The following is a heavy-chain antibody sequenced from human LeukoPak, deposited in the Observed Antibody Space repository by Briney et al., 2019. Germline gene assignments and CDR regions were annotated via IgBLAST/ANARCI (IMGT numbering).Heavy chain of an antibody. CDR1: GFTFSSYW. D-gene: IGHD3-3*01. CDR2: IKQDGSEK. Sequence: GGSLRLSCAASGFTFSSYWMSWVRQAPGKGLEWVANIKQDGSEKYYVDSVKGRFTISRNNAKNSLYLQMNSLRAEDTAVYYCARNLDFDYYYMDVWGKGTTVTVSS. V-gene: IGHV3-7*01. CDR3: ARNLDFDYYYMDV. J-gene: IGHJ6*03.